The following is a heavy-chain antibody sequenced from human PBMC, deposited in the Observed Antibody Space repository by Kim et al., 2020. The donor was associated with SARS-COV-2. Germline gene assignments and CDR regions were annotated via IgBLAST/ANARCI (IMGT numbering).Heavy chain of an antibody. CDR1: GYTFTSYY. CDR2: INPRCGST. J-gene: IGHJ5*02. V-gene: IGHV1-46*01. Sequence: ASVKVSCKASGYTFTSYYMHWVRQAPGQGLEWMGIINPRCGSTSYEQKFQGRVTMTRDTSTSTVYMELSSLRSQDTAGYFCARSFKFWVPWFDPWGQGSL. D-gene: IGHD3-16*01. CDR3: ARSFKFWVPWFDP.